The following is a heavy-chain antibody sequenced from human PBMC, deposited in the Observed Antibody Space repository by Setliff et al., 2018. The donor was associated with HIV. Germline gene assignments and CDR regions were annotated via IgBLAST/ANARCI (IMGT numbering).Heavy chain of an antibody. V-gene: IGHV4-4*08. D-gene: IGHD3-3*01. CDR1: GISINGYY. CDR3: ARCYYNFWSGYPLDYMDV. J-gene: IGHJ6*03. Sequence: SETLSLTCSVSGISINGYYWSWIRQSPRTRLEWIGYVSSIGNTNYNPSLKSRVTISVDTSKNQFSLQLSSVTAADTAVYYCARCYYNFWSGYPLDYMDVWGKGTTVTVSS. CDR2: VSSIGNT.